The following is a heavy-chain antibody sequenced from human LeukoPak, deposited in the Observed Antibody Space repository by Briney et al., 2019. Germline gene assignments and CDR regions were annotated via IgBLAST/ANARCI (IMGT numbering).Heavy chain of an antibody. CDR2: INPSGGST. Sequence: GASVKVSCKASGYTFTSYYMHWVRQAPGQGLEWMGIINPSGGSTSYAQKFQGRVTMTRDTSTSTVYMGLSSLRSEDTAVYYCARVPGYCSSTSCANYAFDIWGQGTMVTVSS. CDR1: GYTFTSYY. D-gene: IGHD2-2*01. CDR3: ARVPGYCSSTSCANYAFDI. V-gene: IGHV1-46*01. J-gene: IGHJ3*02.